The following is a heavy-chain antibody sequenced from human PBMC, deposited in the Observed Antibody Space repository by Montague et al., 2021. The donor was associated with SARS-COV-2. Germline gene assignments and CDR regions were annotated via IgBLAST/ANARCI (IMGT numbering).Heavy chain of an antibody. Sequence: SLRLSCATSGFNFNDYTMHWVRQAPGKGLEWVAVISFDGTNKYYTDSVKGRFTISRDNSKNTLYLQMHSVRPEDTAVYYCARDQGGYSYNDYWGQGTLVTVSS. CDR2: ISFDGTNK. CDR3: ARDQGGYSYNDY. CDR1: GFNFNDYT. V-gene: IGHV3-30-3*01. J-gene: IGHJ4*02. D-gene: IGHD5-18*01.